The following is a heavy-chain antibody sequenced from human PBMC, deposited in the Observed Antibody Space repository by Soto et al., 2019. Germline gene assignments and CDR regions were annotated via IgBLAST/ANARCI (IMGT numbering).Heavy chain of an antibody. CDR2: ISYDGSNK. D-gene: IGHD6-13*01. V-gene: IGHV3-30*18. CDR1: GFTFSSYG. CDR3: AKDLYSSSWYYFDY. J-gene: IGHJ4*02. Sequence: GSLRLSCAASGFTFSSYGIHWVRQAPGKGLEWVAVISYDGSNKYYADSVKGRFTISRDNSKNTLYLQMNSLRAEDTAVYYCAKDLYSSSWYYFDYWGQGTLVTVSS.